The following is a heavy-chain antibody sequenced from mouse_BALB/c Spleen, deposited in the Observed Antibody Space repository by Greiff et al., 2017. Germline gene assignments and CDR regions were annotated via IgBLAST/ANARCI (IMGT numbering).Heavy chain of an antibody. CDR2: IWSGGST. J-gene: IGHJ4*01. CDR1: GFSLTSYG. CDR3: ARKGGSSYGAMDY. Sequence: QVQLKESGPGLVQPAQSLSITCTASGFSLTSYGVHWVRQSPGKGLEWLGVIWSGGSTDYNAAFISRLSISKDNSKSHIFFKMNSLQANDTAIYYCARKGGSSYGAMDYWGQGTSVTVSS. D-gene: IGHD1-1*01. V-gene: IGHV2-2*02.